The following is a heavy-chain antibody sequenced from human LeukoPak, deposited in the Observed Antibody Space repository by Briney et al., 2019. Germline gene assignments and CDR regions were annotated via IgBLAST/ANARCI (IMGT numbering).Heavy chain of an antibody. Sequence: GESLNISCAASGFTFSNAWMSWVRQAPGKGLEWLSNISTSGSTIYYADSVKGRFTISRDNAKNSLYLQMNSLRAEDTAVYYCARDWGSLLFDIWGQGTMVTVSS. J-gene: IGHJ3*02. CDR3: ARDWGSLLFDI. D-gene: IGHD2-15*01. CDR2: ISTSGSTI. V-gene: IGHV3-11*04. CDR1: GFTFSNAW.